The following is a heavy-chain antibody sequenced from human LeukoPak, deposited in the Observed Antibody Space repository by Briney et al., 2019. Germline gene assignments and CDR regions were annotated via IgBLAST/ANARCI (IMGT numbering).Heavy chain of an antibody. CDR3: ARTRTLPIAGGFDT. D-gene: IGHD3-16*01. V-gene: IGHV3-74*01. CDR1: GFTFSNYG. J-gene: IGHJ5*02. CDR2: ISTDGSST. Sequence: GGSLRLSCAASGFTFSNYGMHWVRQGPGKGLVWVSRISTDGSSTGYADSVKGRFTISRENAKNTLYLQMNSLRAEDTAVYYCARTRTLPIAGGFDTWGQGSLVTVSS.